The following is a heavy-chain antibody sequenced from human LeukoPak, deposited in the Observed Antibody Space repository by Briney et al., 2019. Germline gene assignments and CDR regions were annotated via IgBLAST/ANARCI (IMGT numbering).Heavy chain of an antibody. J-gene: IGHJ3*02. CDR1: GFTVSSNY. CDR3: ARDGSAAAAPFDAFDI. D-gene: IGHD6-13*01. CDR2: IYSGGST. V-gene: IGHV3-66*01. Sequence: GGSLRLPCAASGFTVSSNYMSWVRQAPGKGLEGVSVIYSGGSTYYADSVKGRFTISRDNSKNTLYLQMNSLRAEDTAVYYCARDGSAAAAPFDAFDIWGQGTMDTVSS.